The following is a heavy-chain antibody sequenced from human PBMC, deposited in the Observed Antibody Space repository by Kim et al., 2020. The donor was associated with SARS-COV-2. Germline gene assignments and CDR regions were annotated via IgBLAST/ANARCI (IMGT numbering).Heavy chain of an antibody. V-gene: IGHV3-53*01. J-gene: IGHJ6*02. D-gene: IGHD1-26*01. Sequence: SVKGRFTIPRNDSKNTLYLQMNSLRAEDTAVYYCARDSGSYYYYYGMDVWGQGTTVTVSS. CDR3: ARDSGSYYYYYGMDV.